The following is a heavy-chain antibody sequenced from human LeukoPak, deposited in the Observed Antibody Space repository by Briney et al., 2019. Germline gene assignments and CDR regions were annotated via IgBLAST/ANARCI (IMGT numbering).Heavy chain of an antibody. CDR3: ARGEGQFDP. Sequence: GASVKVSCKASGGTFSSYAISWMRQAPGQGLECMGRIIPILGIANYAQKFQGRVTITADKSTSTAYMELSSLRSEDTAVYYCARGEGQFDPWGQGTLVTVSS. CDR2: IIPILGIA. V-gene: IGHV1-69*04. CDR1: GGTFSSYA. J-gene: IGHJ5*02.